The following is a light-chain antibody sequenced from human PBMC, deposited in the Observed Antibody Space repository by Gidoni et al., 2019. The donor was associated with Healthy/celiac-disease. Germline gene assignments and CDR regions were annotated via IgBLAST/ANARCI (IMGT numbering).Light chain of an antibody. V-gene: IGLV2-14*01. CDR1: SSDVGGSNY. CDR3: SSYTSSSTVV. Sequence: QSALTQPASVSGSPGQSITISCTGTSSDVGGSNYVSGYQQHPGKAPKLMIYDVSNRPSGVSNRFSGSKSGNTASLTISGLQAEDEADYYCSSYTSSSTVVFGGGTKLTVL. J-gene: IGLJ2*01. CDR2: DVS.